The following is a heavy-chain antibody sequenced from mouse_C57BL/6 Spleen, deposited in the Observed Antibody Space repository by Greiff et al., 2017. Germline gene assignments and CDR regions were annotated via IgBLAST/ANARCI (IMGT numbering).Heavy chain of an antibody. CDR1: GFTFSSYG. CDR3: ARHHGTVVASPGYFDV. CDR2: ISSGGSYT. D-gene: IGHD1-1*01. V-gene: IGHV5-6*01. J-gene: IGHJ1*03. Sequence: EVQRVESGGDLVKPGGSLKLSCAASGFTFSSYGMSWVRQTPDKRLEWVATISSGGSYTYYPDSVKGRFTISRDNAKNTLYLQMSSLKSEDTAMYYCARHHGTVVASPGYFDVWGTGTTVTVSS.